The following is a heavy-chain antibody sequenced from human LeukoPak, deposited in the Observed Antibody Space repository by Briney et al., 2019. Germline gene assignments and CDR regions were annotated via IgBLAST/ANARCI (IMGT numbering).Heavy chain of an antibody. CDR2: IIPIFGTA. Sequence: SVKVSCKASGYTFTSYYMHWVRQAPGQGLEWMGGIIPIFGTANYAQKFQGRVTTTADESTSTAYMELSSLRSEDTAVYYCARARTYYDILTGYVPGRDAFDIWGQGTMVTVSS. J-gene: IGHJ3*02. V-gene: IGHV1-69*13. D-gene: IGHD3-9*01. CDR3: ARARTYYDILTGYVPGRDAFDI. CDR1: GYTFTSYY.